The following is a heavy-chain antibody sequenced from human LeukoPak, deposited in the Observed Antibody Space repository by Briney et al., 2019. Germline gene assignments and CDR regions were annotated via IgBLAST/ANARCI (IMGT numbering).Heavy chain of an antibody. Sequence: SETLSLTCTASGGSISSYYWSWIRQPPGKGLEWIAYIYTSGSTNYNLSPKSRVTTSVDTSKNQFSLKLSSVTAADTAVYYCARQSATYDFWSGYYRGYYYYDMDVWGKGTTVTVSS. CDR2: IYTSGST. J-gene: IGHJ6*03. V-gene: IGHV4-4*09. CDR3: ARQSATYDFWSGYYRGYYYYDMDV. D-gene: IGHD3-3*01. CDR1: GGSISSYY.